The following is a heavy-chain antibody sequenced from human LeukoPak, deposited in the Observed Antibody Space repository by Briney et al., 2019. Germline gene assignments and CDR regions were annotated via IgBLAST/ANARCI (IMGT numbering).Heavy chain of an antibody. V-gene: IGHV3-9*01. Sequence: PGGSLRLSCAASGFTFDDYAMHWVRQAPGRGLEWVSGISWNSGSIGYADSVKGRFTTSRDNAKNSLYLQMNSLRAGDTALYYCAKDIGAAAGTFYGMDVWGQGTTVTVSS. CDR2: ISWNSGSI. J-gene: IGHJ6*02. CDR3: AKDIGAAAGTFYGMDV. D-gene: IGHD6-13*01. CDR1: GFTFDDYA.